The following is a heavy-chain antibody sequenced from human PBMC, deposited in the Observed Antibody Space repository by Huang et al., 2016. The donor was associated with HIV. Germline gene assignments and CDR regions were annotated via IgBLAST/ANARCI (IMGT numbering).Heavy chain of an antibody. CDR1: SGSFSGYY. J-gene: IGHJ4*02. CDR3: ARVDCSGGSCYYIDY. Sequence: QVQLQQWGAGLLKPSETLSLTCAVYSGSFSGYYWRWIRQPPGKGLEWIGEINQSGSTNYNPSLKSRVTISVDTSKNQFSLKLSSVTAADTAVYYCARVDCSGGSCYYIDYWGQGTLVTVSS. V-gene: IGHV4-34*01. CDR2: INQSGST. D-gene: IGHD2-15*01.